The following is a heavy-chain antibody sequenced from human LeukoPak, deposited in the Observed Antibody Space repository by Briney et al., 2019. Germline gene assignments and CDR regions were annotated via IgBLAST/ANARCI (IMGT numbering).Heavy chain of an antibody. CDR2: ISYDGSNK. CDR1: GFTFSSYA. Sequence: GGSLRLSCAASGFTFSSYAMHWVRQAPGKGLEWVAVISYDGSNKYYADSAKGRFTISRDNSKNTLYLQMNSLRAEDTAVYYCARDPFEGGDYGYYFDYWGQGTLVTVSS. J-gene: IGHJ4*02. V-gene: IGHV3-30-3*01. D-gene: IGHD4-17*01. CDR3: ARDPFEGGDYGYYFDY.